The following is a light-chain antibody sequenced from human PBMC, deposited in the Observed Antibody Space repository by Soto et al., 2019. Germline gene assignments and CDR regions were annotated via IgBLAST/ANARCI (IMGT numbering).Light chain of an antibody. CDR1: SGHSTYD. J-gene: IGLJ2*01. CDR2: VKSDGSH. CDR3: QTWGTDYRV. V-gene: IGLV4-69*01. Sequence: QPVLTQSPSASASLGASVKLTCTLSSGHSTYDIAWHQQQQQKGTRYLMKVKSDGSHTKGDGIPHRFSGSSSGTERYLTISGLQSEDEADYYCQTWGTDYRVFGGGTKLTVL.